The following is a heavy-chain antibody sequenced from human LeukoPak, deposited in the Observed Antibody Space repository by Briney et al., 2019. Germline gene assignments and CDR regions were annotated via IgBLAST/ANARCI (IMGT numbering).Heavy chain of an antibody. J-gene: IGHJ1*01. CDR2: IYHSGST. CDR1: GVSISTYY. CDR3: ARGGAARLHFQN. V-gene: IGHV4-59*01. D-gene: IGHD6-6*01. Sequence: SETLSLTCTVSGVSISTYYWNWIRQPPGKGLEWIGYIYHSGSTNYNPSLQSRVTISVDTSKNQFSLNLNSVTAADTAVYYCARGGAARLHFQNWGQGTLVTVSS.